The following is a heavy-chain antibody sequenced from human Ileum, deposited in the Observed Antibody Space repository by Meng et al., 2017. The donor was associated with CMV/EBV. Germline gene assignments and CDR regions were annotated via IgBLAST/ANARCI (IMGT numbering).Heavy chain of an antibody. CDR1: GYHFHTYA. V-gene: IGHV7-4-1*02. CDR3: AKTSYFVGVTDLDY. CDR2: IHTNTGNP. Sequence: KTSGYHFHTYAMNWVRQAPGQGLEWMGWIHTNTGNPTYAQGFTGRFVFSLDTSVSTAYLQISSLKAEDTAVYYCAKTSYFVGVTDLDYWGQGTLVTVSS. D-gene: IGHD1-26*01. J-gene: IGHJ4*02.